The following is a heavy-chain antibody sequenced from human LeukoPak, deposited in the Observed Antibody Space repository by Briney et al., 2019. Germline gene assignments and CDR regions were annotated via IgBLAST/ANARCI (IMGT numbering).Heavy chain of an antibody. J-gene: IGHJ5*02. CDR2: INHSGST. V-gene: IGHV4-34*01. D-gene: IGHD2-2*02. Sequence: PSETLSLTCAVYGGSFSGYYWSWIRQPPGKGLEWIGEINHSGSTNYNPSPKSRVTISVDTSKNQFSLKLSSVTAADTAVYYCARAPPRYLFDPWGQGTLVTVSS. CDR1: GGSFSGYY. CDR3: ARAPPRYLFDP.